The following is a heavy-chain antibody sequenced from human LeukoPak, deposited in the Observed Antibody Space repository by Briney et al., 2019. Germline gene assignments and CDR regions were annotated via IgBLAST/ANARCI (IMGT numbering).Heavy chain of an antibody. CDR1: GFTFSDYY. D-gene: IGHD3-16*01. V-gene: IGHV3-11*01. J-gene: IGHJ5*02. Sequence: GGSLRLSCAASGFTFSDYYMSWIRQAPGKGLEWVSYISSSASTIYYADSVKSRYTISRDNAKKSLYLQMNSLRAEDTAVYYCARGSYGSWLDPWGQGTLVTVSS. CDR3: ARGSYGSWLDP. CDR2: ISSSASTI.